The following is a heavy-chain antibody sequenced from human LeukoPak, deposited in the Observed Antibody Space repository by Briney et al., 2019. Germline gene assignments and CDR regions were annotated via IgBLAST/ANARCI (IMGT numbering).Heavy chain of an antibody. D-gene: IGHD6-13*01. V-gene: IGHV4-4*07. J-gene: IGHJ4*02. Sequence: SETLSLTCTVSGGSISSYYWSWIRQPAGKGLEWIGRIYTSGSTNYNPSLTTRVTMSVDTSNNQFSLKLSSVTAADTAVYYCATGVHGITAAGDYYFDYWGQGTLVTVSS. CDR3: ATGVHGITAAGDYYFDY. CDR1: GGSISSYY. CDR2: IYTSGST.